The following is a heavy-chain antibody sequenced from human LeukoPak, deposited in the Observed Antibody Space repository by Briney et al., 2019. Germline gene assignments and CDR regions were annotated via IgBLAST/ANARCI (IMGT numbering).Heavy chain of an antibody. CDR2: IYYSGST. J-gene: IGHJ4*02. CDR3: ARKVLGYGDSSGYYGLYDC. V-gene: IGHV4-59*01. D-gene: IGHD3-22*01. Sequence: SETLSLTCTVSGGSISSYYWSWIRQPPGKGLEWIGNIYYSGSTNYNPSLKSRVTISVDTSKNQFSLRLSCVTAADTAVYYCARKVLGYGDSSGYYGLYDCWGQGTLVTVSS. CDR1: GGSISSYY.